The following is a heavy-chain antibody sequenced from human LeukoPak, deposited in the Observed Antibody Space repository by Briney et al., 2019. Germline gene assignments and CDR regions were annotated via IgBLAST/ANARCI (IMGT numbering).Heavy chain of an antibody. D-gene: IGHD2-2*01. CDR2: INPNSGGT. CDR3: ARESRPLPYCSSTSCPLDY. Sequence: SVKLSYKASGYTFTRYYMYWVRQAPGHGLEWMGWINPNSGGTKYAQKFQGRGTMTRDTSISTTYMELSRLRYVDTAAYYCARESRPLPYCSSTSCPLDYWGQGTRFTVPP. V-gene: IGHV1-2*02. J-gene: IGHJ4*02. CDR1: GYTFTRYY.